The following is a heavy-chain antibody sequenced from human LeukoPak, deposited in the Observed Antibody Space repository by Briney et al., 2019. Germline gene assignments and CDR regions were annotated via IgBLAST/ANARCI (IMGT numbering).Heavy chain of an antibody. D-gene: IGHD3-9*01. V-gene: IGHV4-59*01. CDR2: IYYTGST. J-gene: IGHJ2*01. CDR1: GVSISDSY. Sequence: PSEALSLTCTVSGVSISDSYWSWVRHPPGKGLEWIGYIYYTGSTDYNPSLKSRVTMSLDTSKNQFSLNLRSVTDTDTAVYYCARRTYYDTLTGYNYWYFDLWGRGTLVTVSS. CDR3: ARRTYYDTLTGYNYWYFDL.